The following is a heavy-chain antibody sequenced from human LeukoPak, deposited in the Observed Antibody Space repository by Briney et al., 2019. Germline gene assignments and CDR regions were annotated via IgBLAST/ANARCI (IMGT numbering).Heavy chain of an antibody. J-gene: IGHJ4*02. Sequence: SVKVSCKASGGTFSSYAISWVRQAPGQGLEWMGGVIPIFGTANYAQKFQGRVTITADKSTSTAYMELSSLRSEDTAVYYCARGPSLYYYGSSGPYYFDYWGQGTLVTVSS. V-gene: IGHV1-69*06. CDR2: VIPIFGTA. D-gene: IGHD3-22*01. CDR3: ARGPSLYYYGSSGPYYFDY. CDR1: GGTFSSYA.